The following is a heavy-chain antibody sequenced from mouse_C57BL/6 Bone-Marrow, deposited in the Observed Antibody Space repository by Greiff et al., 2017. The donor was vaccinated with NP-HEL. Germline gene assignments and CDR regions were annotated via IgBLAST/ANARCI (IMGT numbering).Heavy chain of an antibody. CDR2: IRSKSNNYAT. V-gene: IGHV10-1*01. CDR3: VRRLGGAY. CDR1: GFSFNTYA. J-gene: IGHJ3*01. Sequence: DAGGGLVQPKGSLKLSCAASGFSFNTYAMNWVRQAPGKGLEWVARIRSKSNNYATYYADSVKDRFTISRDDSESMLYLQMNNLKTEDTAMYYCVRRLGGAYWGQGTLVTVSA.